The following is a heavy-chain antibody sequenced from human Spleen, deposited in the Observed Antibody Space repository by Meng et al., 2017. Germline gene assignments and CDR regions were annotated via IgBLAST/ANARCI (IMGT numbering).Heavy chain of an antibody. J-gene: IGHJ4*02. CDR2: IYYTGTT. CDR3: ARSTNPYDSSGYVDY. D-gene: IGHD3-22*01. CDR1: GGSISSYY. Sequence: SETLSLTCTVSGGSISSYYWSWIRQPPGKGLEWIGYIYYTGTTNYNPSLKSRVNISVDTYMNQISLKLSSVTAADTAVYYCARSTNPYDSSGYVDYGGQGTTVTVSS. V-gene: IGHV4-59*01.